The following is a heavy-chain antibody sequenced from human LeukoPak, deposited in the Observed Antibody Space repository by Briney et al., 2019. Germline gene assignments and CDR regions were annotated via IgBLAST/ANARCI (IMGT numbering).Heavy chain of an antibody. D-gene: IGHD5-18*01. CDR3: VSYTAMAQYFDY. CDR2: ISYDGSNR. CDR1: GFTFSSYA. V-gene: IGHV3-30*04. Sequence: PGTSLRLSCTASGFTFSSYAMHWVRQAPGKGLEWVAAISYDGSNRYYADSVKGRFTISRDNSKNTLYLQMNSLRTEDTAVYYCVSYTAMAQYFDYWGQGTLVTVSS. J-gene: IGHJ4*02.